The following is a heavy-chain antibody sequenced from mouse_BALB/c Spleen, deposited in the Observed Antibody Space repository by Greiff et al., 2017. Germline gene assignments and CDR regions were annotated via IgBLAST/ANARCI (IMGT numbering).Heavy chain of an antibody. V-gene: IGHV5-12-1*01. Sequence: EVHLVESGGGLVKPGGSLKLSCAASGFAFSSYDMSWVRQTPEKRLEWVAYISSGGGSTYYPDTVKGRFTISRDNAKNTLYLQMSSLKSEDTAMYYCASRSTMITTGGAMDYWGQGTSVTVSS. J-gene: IGHJ4*01. CDR2: ISSGGGST. CDR1: GFAFSSYD. CDR3: ASRSTMITTGGAMDY. D-gene: IGHD2-4*01.